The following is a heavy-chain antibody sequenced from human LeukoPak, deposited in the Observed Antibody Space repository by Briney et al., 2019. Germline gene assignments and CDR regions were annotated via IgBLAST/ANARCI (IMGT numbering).Heavy chain of an antibody. V-gene: IGHV3-30*14. CDR3: ASCSFLTGDYYYYYMDV. Sequence: GGSLRLSCAASGFTFSSYAMHWVRQAPGKGLEWVAVISYDGSNKYYADSVKGRFTISRDNSKNTLYLQMNSLRAEDTAVYYCASCSFLTGDYYYYYMDVWGKGTTVTVSS. CDR1: GFTFSSYA. J-gene: IGHJ6*03. D-gene: IGHD7-27*01. CDR2: ISYDGSNK.